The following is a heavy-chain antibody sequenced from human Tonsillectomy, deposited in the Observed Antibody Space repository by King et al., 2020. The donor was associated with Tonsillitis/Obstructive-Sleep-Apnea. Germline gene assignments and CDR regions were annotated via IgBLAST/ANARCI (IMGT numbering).Heavy chain of an antibody. CDR1: GYSFTSYW. J-gene: IGHJ4*02. CDR2: IDPSDSYT. CDR3: ARGGILSAGAPDF. Sequence: VQLVQSGVEVKKPGESLRISCKGSGYSFTSYWISWVRQMPGKGLEWLGRIDPSDSYTNYSPSFQGHVTISAYKSTSTAYLQWSSLKTSHTAMYYCARGGILSAGAPDFWGQGTLVTVSA. V-gene: IGHV5-10-1*01. D-gene: IGHD6-13*01.